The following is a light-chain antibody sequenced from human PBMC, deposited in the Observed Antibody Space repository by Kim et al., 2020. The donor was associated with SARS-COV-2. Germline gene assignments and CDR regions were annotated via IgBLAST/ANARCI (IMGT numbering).Light chain of an antibody. V-gene: IGKV1-27*01. Sequence: YRVTITCRASQDIANSLAWYLQKPGKVPQVLIYAAATLQSGVPSRFSGSGSGTEFTLTIGSLQTEDVATYYCQKYNSAPWTFGPGTKLEIK. J-gene: IGKJ1*01. CDR1: QDIANS. CDR3: QKYNSAPWT. CDR2: AAA.